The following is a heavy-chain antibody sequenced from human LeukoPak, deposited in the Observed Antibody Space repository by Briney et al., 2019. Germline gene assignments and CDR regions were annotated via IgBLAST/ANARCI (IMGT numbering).Heavy chain of an antibody. J-gene: IGHJ4*02. CDR3: AKDHYDYVWGSSIFDY. CDR2: ISGSGGST. V-gene: IGHV3-23*01. D-gene: IGHD3-16*01. Sequence: GGSLRLSCAASGFTFSSYAMSWVRQAPGKGLEWVSAISGSGGSTYYADSVKGRFTISRDNSKNTLYLQMNSLRAEDTALYYCAKDHYDYVWGSSIFDYWGQGTLVTVSS. CDR1: GFTFSSYA.